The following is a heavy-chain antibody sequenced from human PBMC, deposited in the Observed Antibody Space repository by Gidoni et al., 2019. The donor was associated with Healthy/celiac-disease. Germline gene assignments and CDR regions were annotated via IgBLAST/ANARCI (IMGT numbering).Heavy chain of an antibody. J-gene: IGHJ5*02. CDR1: GYTFTGYY. CDR3: ARGATRIPTSNNWFDP. D-gene: IGHD3-3*02. Sequence: QVQLVQSGAEVKKPGASVKVSCKASGYTFTGYYMHWVRQAPGQGLEWMGRINPNSGGTNYAQKFQGRVTMTRDTSISTAYMELSRLRSDDTAVYYCARGATRIPTSNNWFDPWGQGTLVTVSS. CDR2: INPNSGGT. V-gene: IGHV1-2*06.